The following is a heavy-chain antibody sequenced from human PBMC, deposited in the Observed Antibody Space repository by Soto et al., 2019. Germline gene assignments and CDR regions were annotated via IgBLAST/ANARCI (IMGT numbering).Heavy chain of an antibody. J-gene: IGHJ4*02. D-gene: IGHD3-22*01. CDR2: IHYSGST. CDR1: GGSFSGYY. Sequence: SETLSLTCAVHGGSFSGYYWDWIRQPPGKGLGWIGNIHYSGSTYYDSSLKSRVTISVDTSKNQFSLKLSSVTAADTAVYYCASQHYYDSSGYYVVYWGQGTLVTVSS. V-gene: IGHV4-34*01. CDR3: ASQHYYDSSGYYVVY.